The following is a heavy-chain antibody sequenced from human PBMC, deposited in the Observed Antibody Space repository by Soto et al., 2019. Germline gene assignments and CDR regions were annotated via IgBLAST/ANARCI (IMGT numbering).Heavy chain of an antibody. CDR1: GFSLDTRGVG. Sequence: QITLKESGPTLVTPRQTLTLTCTFSGFSLDTRGVGVGWVRQPPGKALEWLALIYGNDEQRLNPSLQSRLTIAKDTPKSQVVLTMTIMDPVDTATYFCAHRLSAAGLFDHWGQGTLVSVSS. D-gene: IGHD6-13*01. J-gene: IGHJ5*02. V-gene: IGHV2-5*01. CDR3: AHRLSAAGLFDH. CDR2: IYGNDEQ.